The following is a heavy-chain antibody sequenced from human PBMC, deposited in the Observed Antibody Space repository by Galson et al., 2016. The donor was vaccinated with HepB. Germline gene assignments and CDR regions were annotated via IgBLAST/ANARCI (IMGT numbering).Heavy chain of an antibody. D-gene: IGHD2-2*01. CDR1: GGTFSSYS. CDR2: IIPIFDTA. J-gene: IGHJ3*02. V-gene: IGHV1-69*06. CDR3: AREPAEGDDAFEI. Sequence: SVKVSCKASGGTFSSYSVNWVRQAPGQGLEWVGGIIPIFDTADYAQRFQGRVTMTADKSTGTAYMELRSLTFEDTALYFCAREPAEGDDAFEIWGQGTLVIVSS.